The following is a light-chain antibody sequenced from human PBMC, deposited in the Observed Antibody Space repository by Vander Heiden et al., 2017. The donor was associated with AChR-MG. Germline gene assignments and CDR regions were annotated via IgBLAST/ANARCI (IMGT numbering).Light chain of an antibody. CDR1: DDTILNYNY. J-gene: IGLJ2*01. CDR2: EVH. CDR3: ASYARSVL. V-gene: IGLV2-8*01. Sequence: QSALTQPPCASGSRGQSVTISCTGADDTILNYNYQSWYQHHPAKAPKHLDYEVHKRPSGVPNRFSGSTSGTTASLTVSGLQAEDESDYFCASYARSVLFGGGTRLTV.